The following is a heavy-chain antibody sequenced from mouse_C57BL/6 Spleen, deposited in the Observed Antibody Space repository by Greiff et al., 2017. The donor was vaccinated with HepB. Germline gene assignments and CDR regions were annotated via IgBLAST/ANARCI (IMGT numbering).Heavy chain of an antibody. Sequence: EVQLVESGPGLVKPSQSLSLTCSVTGYSITSGYYWNWIRQFPGNKLEWMGYISYDGSNNYNPSLKNRISITRDTSKNQFFLKLNSVTTEDTATYYCARDLGPYWYFDGWGTGTTVTVSS. CDR2: ISYDGSN. CDR3: ARDLGPYWYFDG. J-gene: IGHJ1*03. V-gene: IGHV3-6*01. CDR1: GYSITSGYY.